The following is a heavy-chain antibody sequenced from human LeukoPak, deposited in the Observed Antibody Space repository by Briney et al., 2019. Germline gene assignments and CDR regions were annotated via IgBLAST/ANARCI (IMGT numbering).Heavy chain of an antibody. D-gene: IGHD2-2*01. J-gene: IGHJ4*02. Sequence: PGGSLRLSCAASGFTFSSYGMHWVRQAPGRGLEWVAFIRYDGSNKYYADSVKGRFTISRDNSKNTLYLQMNSLRAEDTAVYYCSYHLLLPFDYWGQGTLVTVSS. V-gene: IGHV3-30*02. CDR1: GFTFSSYG. CDR2: IRYDGSNK. CDR3: SYHLLLPFDY.